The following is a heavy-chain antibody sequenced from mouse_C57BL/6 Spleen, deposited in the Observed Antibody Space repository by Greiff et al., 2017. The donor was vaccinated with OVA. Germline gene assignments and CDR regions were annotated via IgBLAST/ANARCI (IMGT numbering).Heavy chain of an antibody. V-gene: IGHV6-3*01. CDR1: GFTFSNYW. Sequence: EVKLEESGGGLVQPGGSMKLSCVASGFTFSNYWMNWVRQSPEKGLEWVAQIRLKSDNYATHYAESVKGRFTISRDDSKSSVYLQMNNLRAEDTGIDYCTLFYDGYLDYWGQGTTLTVSS. CDR2: IRLKSDNYAT. J-gene: IGHJ2*01. CDR3: TLFYDGYLDY. D-gene: IGHD2-3*01.